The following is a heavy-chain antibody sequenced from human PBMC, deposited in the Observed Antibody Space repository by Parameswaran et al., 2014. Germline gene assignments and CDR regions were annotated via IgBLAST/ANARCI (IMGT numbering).Heavy chain of an antibody. CDR2: INPYSGDT. D-gene: IGHD2-21*02. Sequence: WVRQAPGQGLEWIGWINPYSGDTNSAQKFKASVTMTRDSSLTTTYLEVKRLKSDDTAVYFCAREPHCGADCLSRPFHFDYWGQGTLVTVSS. CDR3: AREPHCGADCLSRPFHFDY. V-gene: IGHV1-2*04. J-gene: IGHJ4*02.